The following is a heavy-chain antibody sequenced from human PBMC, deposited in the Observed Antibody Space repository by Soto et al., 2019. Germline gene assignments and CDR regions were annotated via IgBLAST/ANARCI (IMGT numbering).Heavy chain of an antibody. V-gene: IGHV4-39*01. CDR1: GGSISSSSYY. J-gene: IGHJ3*02. CDR2: IYYSGST. Sequence: QLQLQESGPGLVKPSETLSLTCTVSGGSISSSSYYWGWIRQPPGKGLEWIGSIYYSGSTYYNPSLKSRVTISVDTSKNQFSLKLSSVTAADTAVYYCARSSGRYYDFWSALGAFDIWGQGTMVTVSS. D-gene: IGHD3-3*01. CDR3: ARSSGRYYDFWSALGAFDI.